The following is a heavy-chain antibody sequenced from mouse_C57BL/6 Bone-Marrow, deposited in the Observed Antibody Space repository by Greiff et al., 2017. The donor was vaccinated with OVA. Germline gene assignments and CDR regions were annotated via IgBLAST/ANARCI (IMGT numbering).Heavy chain of an antibody. CDR1: GFSLSTFGMG. Sequence: QVTLKVSGPGLLQPSQSLSLSCSFSGFSLSTFGMGVGWLRQPSGQGLVCLAHIRCDDDAIYNPALKSRLTISKDTSENQVFLKIANVDTADTATYYFARVYYVYDVDFDYWGQGTTLTVSS. V-gene: IGHV8-8*01. CDR2: IRCDDDA. CDR3: ARVYYVYDVDFDY. J-gene: IGHJ2*01. D-gene: IGHD2-2*01.